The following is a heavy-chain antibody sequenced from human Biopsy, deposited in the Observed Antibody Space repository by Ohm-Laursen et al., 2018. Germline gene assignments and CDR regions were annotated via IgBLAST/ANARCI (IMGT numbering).Heavy chain of an antibody. CDR3: VRGWGGYNFDS. J-gene: IGHJ4*01. D-gene: IGHD2-2*02. V-gene: IGHV3-23*01. CDR2: IDVLDYNT. CDR1: GFTFNTYG. Sequence: SLRLSCAASGFTFNTYGMHWVRQAPGKGLEWVLHIDVLDYNTYYVDSVRGRFTISRDNSKEMVYLQINSLRADDTAVYYCVRGWGGYNFDSWGPGTLVTVSS.